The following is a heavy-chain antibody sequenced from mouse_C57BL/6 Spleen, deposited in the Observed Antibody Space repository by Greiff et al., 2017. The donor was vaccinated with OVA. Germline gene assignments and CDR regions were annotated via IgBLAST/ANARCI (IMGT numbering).Heavy chain of an antibody. CDR1: GYAFSSSW. CDR3: AREGFYYGSTYWYFDV. CDR2: IYPGDGDT. J-gene: IGHJ1*03. D-gene: IGHD1-1*01. V-gene: IGHV1-82*01. Sequence: VQLVESGPELVKPGASVKISCKASGYAFSSSWMNWVKQRPGKGLEWIGRIYPGDGDTNYNGKFKGKATLTADKSSSTAYMQLSSLTSEDSAVYFCAREGFYYGSTYWYFDVWGTGTTVTVSS.